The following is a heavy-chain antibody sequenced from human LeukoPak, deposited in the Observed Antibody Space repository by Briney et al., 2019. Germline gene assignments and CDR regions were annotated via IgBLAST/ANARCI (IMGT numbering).Heavy chain of an antibody. V-gene: IGHV3-48*01. Sequence: GGSLRLSCAASGFTFSSYSMNWVRQAPGKGLEWVSYISSSRSTIYYADSVKGRFTISRDNAKNSLYLQMNSLRAQDTAVYYCARDSLKITGADYWGQGTLVTVSS. CDR1: GFTFSSYS. J-gene: IGHJ4*02. CDR3: ARDSLKITGADY. D-gene: IGHD1-1*01. CDR2: ISSSRSTI.